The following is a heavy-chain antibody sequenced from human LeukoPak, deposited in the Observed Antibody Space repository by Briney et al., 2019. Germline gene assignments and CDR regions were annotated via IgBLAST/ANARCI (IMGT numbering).Heavy chain of an antibody. V-gene: IGHV4-59*01. Sequence: SEXLSLTCTVSGGSISSYYWSWIRQPPGKGLEWIGYIYYSGSTNYNPSLKSRVTISVDTSKNQFSLKLSSVTAADTAVYYCAREGDSCFDYWGQGTLVTVSS. J-gene: IGHJ4*02. D-gene: IGHD2-21*02. CDR2: IYYSGST. CDR3: AREGDSCFDY. CDR1: GGSISSYY.